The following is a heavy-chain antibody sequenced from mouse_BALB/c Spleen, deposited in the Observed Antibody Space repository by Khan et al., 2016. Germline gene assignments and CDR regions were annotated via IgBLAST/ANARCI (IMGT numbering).Heavy chain of an antibody. CDR3: ARDYYGSSYFDY. CDR1: GYSITSDYA. CDR2: ISYSGST. V-gene: IGHV3-2*02. Sequence: EVQLQESGPGLVKPSQSLSLTCTVTGYSITSDYAWNWIRQFPGNKLEWMGYISYSGSTRYNPYLKSRISITRDTSKNQFFLQLNSVTTEDTATYYCARDYYGSSYFDYWGQGTTLTVSS. D-gene: IGHD1-1*01. J-gene: IGHJ2*01.